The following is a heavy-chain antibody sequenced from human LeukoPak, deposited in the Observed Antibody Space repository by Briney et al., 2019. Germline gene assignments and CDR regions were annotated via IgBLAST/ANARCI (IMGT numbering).Heavy chain of an antibody. V-gene: IGHV3-23*01. CDR3: AKDLEQSYSGWSTSYDA. Sequence: GESLRLSCAASGFTFSSYAMSWVRQVAGKRLEWVSAISSGAGTTGYADSVKGRFTISRDNSKSTIYLQMNSLRAEDTAVYYCAKDLEQSYSGWSTSYDAWGQGTLVTVSS. D-gene: IGHD6-19*01. J-gene: IGHJ5*02. CDR1: GFTFSSYA. CDR2: ISSGAGTT.